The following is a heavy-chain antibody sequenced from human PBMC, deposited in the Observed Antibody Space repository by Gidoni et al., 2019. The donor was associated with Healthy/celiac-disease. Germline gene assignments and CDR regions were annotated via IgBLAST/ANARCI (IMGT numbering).Heavy chain of an antibody. Sequence: EVQLVESGGGLVQPGRSLRLSCAASGFTFADYAMHWVRQAPGKGLGWVSGISWNSGSIGYADSVKGRFTISRDNAKNSLYLQMNSLRAEDTALYYCAKPHDYGDYWYFDYWGQGTLVTVSS. CDR2: ISWNSGSI. J-gene: IGHJ4*02. D-gene: IGHD4-17*01. CDR1: GFTFADYA. CDR3: AKPHDYGDYWYFDY. V-gene: IGHV3-9*01.